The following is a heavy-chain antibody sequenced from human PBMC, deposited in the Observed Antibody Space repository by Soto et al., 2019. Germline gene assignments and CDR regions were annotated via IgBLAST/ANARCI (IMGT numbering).Heavy chain of an antibody. Sequence: GGSLRLSCVASGYTFNSHEMNWVRQAPGKGLEWISSISGSGTTNYAESVKGRFTISRDNAHKSLFLEMKDLRVEDTAVYYCARGGIHWGQGTLVTVS. V-gene: IGHV3-48*03. D-gene: IGHD3-16*01. J-gene: IGHJ4*02. CDR1: GYTFNSHE. CDR3: ARGGIH. CDR2: ISGSGTT.